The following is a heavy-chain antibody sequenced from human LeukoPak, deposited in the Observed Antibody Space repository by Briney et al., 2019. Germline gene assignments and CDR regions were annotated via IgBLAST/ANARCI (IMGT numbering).Heavy chain of an antibody. CDR3: ASAHIVVVAAINYFDY. CDR1: GGTFSSYA. D-gene: IGHD2-21*02. V-gene: IGHV1-69*05. CDR2: IIPIFGTA. Sequence: SVKVSCKASGGTFSSYAISWVRQAPGQGLEWMGGIIPIFGTANYAQKFQGRVTITTDESTSTAYMELSSLRSEDTAVYYCASAHIVVVAAINYFDYWGQGTLVTVSS. J-gene: IGHJ4*02.